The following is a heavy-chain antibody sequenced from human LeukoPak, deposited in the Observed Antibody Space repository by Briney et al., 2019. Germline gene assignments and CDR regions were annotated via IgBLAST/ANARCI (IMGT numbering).Heavy chain of an antibody. CDR3: AKDPTTYYDSSGFGRYNWFDP. J-gene: IGHJ5*02. V-gene: IGHV3-23*01. Sequence: PGGSLRLSCAASGFTFSSYAMSWVRQAPGKGLEWGSTISGSGGSTYYADSVKGRFTISRDNYKKTLYLQMNSLRAEDTAVYYCAKDPTTYYDSSGFGRYNWFDPWGQGTLVTVSS. CDR1: GFTFSSYA. D-gene: IGHD3-22*01. CDR2: ISGSGGST.